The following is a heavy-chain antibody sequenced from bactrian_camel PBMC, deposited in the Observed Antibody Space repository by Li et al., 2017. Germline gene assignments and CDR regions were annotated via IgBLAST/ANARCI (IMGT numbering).Heavy chain of an antibody. CDR2: IRPGATTT. V-gene: IGHV3S63*01. CDR1: GIHLSSAFC. CDR3: AAELRPDYVLQVRNILRPNGYNR. D-gene: IGHD4*01. J-gene: IGHJ4*01. Sequence: HVQLVESGGGSVQAGGSLRLSCAGTGIHLSSAFCVGWFRLVPGKEREGVASIRPGATTTAYASSVRGRFSISHDNAKKTAYLQMNTLKPEDSGMYYCAAELRPDYVLQVRNILRPNGYNRWGRGTQVTVS.